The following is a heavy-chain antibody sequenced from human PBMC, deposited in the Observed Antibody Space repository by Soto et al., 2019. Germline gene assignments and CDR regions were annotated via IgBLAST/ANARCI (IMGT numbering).Heavy chain of an antibody. CDR3: AAGVVPAAMTRYYYYYYYMDV. CDR1: GFTFTSPA. CDR2: IVVGSGNT. D-gene: IGHD2-2*01. Sequence: SVKVSCKASGFTFTSPAMQWVRQARGQRLEWIGWIVVGSGNTNYAQKFQERVTITRDMSTSTAYMELSSLRSEDTAVYYCAAGVVPAAMTRYYYYYYYMDVWGKGTTVTVSS. V-gene: IGHV1-58*02. J-gene: IGHJ6*03.